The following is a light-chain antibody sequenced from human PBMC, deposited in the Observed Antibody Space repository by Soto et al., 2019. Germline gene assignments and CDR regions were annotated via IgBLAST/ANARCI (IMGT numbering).Light chain of an antibody. CDR1: QSVDNH. Sequence: EIVLTQSPATLSLSPGERATLSCRASQSVDNHLAWYQQKPGQAPRLLIYDASNRATDIPARFSGSGSGTDFTLPISSLEPEDFVVYYCQQRSYWPLTFGQGTKVDIK. J-gene: IGKJ1*01. CDR3: QQRSYWPLT. V-gene: IGKV3-11*01. CDR2: DAS.